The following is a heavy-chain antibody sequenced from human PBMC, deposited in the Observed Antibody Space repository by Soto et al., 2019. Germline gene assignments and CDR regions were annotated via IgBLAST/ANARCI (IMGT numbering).Heavy chain of an antibody. CDR1: GFTFDDYA. J-gene: IGHJ4*02. CDR2: ISWNSGSI. V-gene: IGHV3-9*01. D-gene: IGHD1-7*01. CDR3: AKDLSWNYESVLDY. Sequence: PGGSPRLSCAASGFTFDDYAMHWVRQAPGKGLEWVSGISWNSGSIGYADSVKGRFTISRDNAKNSLYLQMNSLRAEDTALYYCAKDLSWNYESVLDYWGQGTLVTVSS.